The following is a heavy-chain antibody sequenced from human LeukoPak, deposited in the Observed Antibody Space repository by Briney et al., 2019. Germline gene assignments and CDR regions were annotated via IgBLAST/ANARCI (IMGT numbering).Heavy chain of an antibody. CDR1: GFTFSSYG. Sequence: GGSLRLSCAASGFTFSSYGMHWVRQAPGKGLEWVAVIWYDGSNKYYADSVKGRFTISRDNSKNTLYLQMNSLRAEDTAVYYCAKNPLPNYGGNLRGQYYFDYWGQGTLVTVSS. CDR3: AKNPLPNYGGNLRGQYYFDY. V-gene: IGHV3-33*06. D-gene: IGHD4-23*01. J-gene: IGHJ4*02. CDR2: IWYDGSNK.